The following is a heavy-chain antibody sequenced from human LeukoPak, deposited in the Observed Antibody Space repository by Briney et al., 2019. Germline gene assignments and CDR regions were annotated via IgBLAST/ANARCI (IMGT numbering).Heavy chain of an antibody. D-gene: IGHD2-21*01. J-gene: IGHJ6*02. CDR2: IHQSGST. CDR1: GGSISSGGYS. CDR3: TRGNMSPGSFHGMDV. V-gene: IGHV4-30-2*01. Sequence: PSQTLSLTCAVSGGSISSGGYSWTWIRQPPGKGLEWVGEIHQSGSTNYNPSLRSRVIISVDTSKNQFSVRLRSVTAADTAMYFCTRGNMSPGSFHGMDVWGQRTMVT.